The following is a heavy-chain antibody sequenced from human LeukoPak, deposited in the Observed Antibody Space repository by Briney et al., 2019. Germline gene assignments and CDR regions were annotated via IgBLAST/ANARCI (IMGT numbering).Heavy chain of an antibody. J-gene: IGHJ4*02. CDR3: AKVRWLVSGGFDY. V-gene: IGHV3-23*01. Sequence: HPGGSLRLSCAASGFTFSSYAMSWVRQAPGKGLEWVSAISGSGGSTYYADSVKGRFTISRDNSKNTLYLQMNSLRAEDTAVYYCAKVRWLVSGGFDYWGQGTLVTVSS. D-gene: IGHD6-19*01. CDR1: GFTFSSYA. CDR2: ISGSGGST.